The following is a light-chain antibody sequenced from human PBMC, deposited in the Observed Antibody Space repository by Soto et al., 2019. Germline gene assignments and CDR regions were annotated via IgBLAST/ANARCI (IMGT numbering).Light chain of an antibody. V-gene: IGKV3-11*01. J-gene: IGKJ3*01. Sequence: EIVLTQSPGTLSLSPGERATLSCRASQSVSSSYLAWYQQKRGQAPRLLIYDASNRATGIPARFSGSGAGTDFTRTISSLEPEDFSVDYCPQRSNWTLTFGPGTKVDIK. CDR1: QSVSSSY. CDR2: DAS. CDR3: PQRSNWTLT.